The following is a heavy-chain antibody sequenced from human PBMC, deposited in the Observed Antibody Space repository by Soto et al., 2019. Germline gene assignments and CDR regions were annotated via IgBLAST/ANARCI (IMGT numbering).Heavy chain of an antibody. CDR2: INPSGGST. Sequence: ASVKVSCKASGYTFTSYYMHWVRQAPGQGLEWMGIINPSGGSTSYAQKFQGRVTMTRDTSTSTVYMELSSLRSEDTAVYYCARDLPPSVVRGPPGYWGQGTLVTVSS. CDR1: GYTFTSYY. CDR3: ARDLPPSVVRGPPGY. V-gene: IGHV1-46*01. J-gene: IGHJ4*02. D-gene: IGHD3-10*01.